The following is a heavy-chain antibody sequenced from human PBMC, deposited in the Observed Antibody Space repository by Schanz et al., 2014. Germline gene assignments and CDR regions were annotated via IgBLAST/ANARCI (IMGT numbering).Heavy chain of an antibody. CDR3: ARGSLAGYVALLMAANDY. Sequence: QVHLEQSGPEVKKPGASVKLSCRASGYPFTNYYIHWVRQAPGQGLEWMGIVNPGGGSTSVAQRFQIRVTLTRDTSTGTAYLGLTRLRFEDTAVYYCARGSLAGYVALLMAANDYWGQGTLLTVSS. D-gene: IGHD2-15*01. CDR1: GYPFTNYY. J-gene: IGHJ4*02. V-gene: IGHV1-46*01. CDR2: VNPGGGST.